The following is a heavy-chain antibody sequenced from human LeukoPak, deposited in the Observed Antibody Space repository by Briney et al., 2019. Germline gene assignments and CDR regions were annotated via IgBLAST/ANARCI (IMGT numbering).Heavy chain of an antibody. V-gene: IGHV4-39*07. Sequence: PSETLSLTCTVSGGSIISNTYCWGWIRQPPGKGLEWIGSFCYSGSTYSNPSLKSRVTISVDTSKNQFSLKLSSVTAADTAVYYCARGSSHWGWLWGQGTLVTVSS. J-gene: IGHJ4*02. D-gene: IGHD7-27*01. CDR2: FCYSGST. CDR3: ARGSSHWGWL. CDR1: GGSIISNTYC.